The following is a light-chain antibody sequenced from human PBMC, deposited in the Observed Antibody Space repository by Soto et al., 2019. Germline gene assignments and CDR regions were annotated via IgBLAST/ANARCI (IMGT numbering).Light chain of an antibody. J-gene: IGLJ3*02. CDR2: EGT. Sequence: QSALTQPASVSGSPGQSITISCIGTSTDFGSYNLFSWYQQHPGKAPKLIIYEGTKRPAGVSNRFSGSKSGNTASLTVSGLQAEDEADYFCCSYAYTFSVFGGGTKRTVL. CDR1: STDFGSYNL. V-gene: IGLV2-23*01. CDR3: CSYAYTFSV.